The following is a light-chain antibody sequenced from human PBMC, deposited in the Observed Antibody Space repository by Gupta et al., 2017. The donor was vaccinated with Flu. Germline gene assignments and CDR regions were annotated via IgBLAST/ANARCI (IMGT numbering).Light chain of an antibody. CDR3: QGGT. CDR2: AAS. Sequence: QMTQSPSSLSASVGDSVTITCRASQGSGNSFAWYQQKPGKVPKLLIYAASTLHSGVPSRFRGSGSGTDFTLTINGLQPEDVATYYCQGGTFGQGTKVEIK. V-gene: IGKV1-27*01. J-gene: IGKJ1*01. CDR1: QGSGNS.